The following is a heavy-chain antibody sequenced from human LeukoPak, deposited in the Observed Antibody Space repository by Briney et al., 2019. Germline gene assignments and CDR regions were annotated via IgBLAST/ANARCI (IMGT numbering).Heavy chain of an antibody. CDR2: ISSSSSYI. J-gene: IGHJ6*02. D-gene: IGHD1-26*01. CDR3: ARVGGIVGATTRHYYYYGMDV. V-gene: IGHV3-21*01. Sequence: GGSLRLSCAASGFTFSSYSMNWVRRAPGKGLEWVSSISSSSSYIYYADSVKGRFTISRDNAKNSLYLQMNSLRAEDTAVYYCARVGGIVGATTRHYYYYGMDVWGQGTTVTVSS. CDR1: GFTFSSYS.